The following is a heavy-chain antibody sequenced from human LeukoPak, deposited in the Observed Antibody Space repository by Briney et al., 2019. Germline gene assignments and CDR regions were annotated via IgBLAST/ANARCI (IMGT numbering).Heavy chain of an antibody. Sequence: ASVKVSCKVSGYTLTELSMHWVRQAPGKGLEWMGGFDPEDGETIYAQKFQGRVTMTEDTSTDTAYMELSSLRSEDTAVYYCATGGNYYDSSGYWPRFDPWGQGTLVTVSS. CDR2: FDPEDGET. D-gene: IGHD3-22*01. V-gene: IGHV1-24*01. J-gene: IGHJ5*02. CDR3: ATGGNYYDSSGYWPRFDP. CDR1: GYTLTELS.